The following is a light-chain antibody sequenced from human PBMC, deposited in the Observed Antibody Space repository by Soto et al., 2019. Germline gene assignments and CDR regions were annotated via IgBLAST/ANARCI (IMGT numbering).Light chain of an antibody. CDR2: GAS. Sequence: EIVLTQSPGTLSLSPGERATLSCRASQSVSSSYLAWHQQKPGQAPRLLIYGASSSATSIPARFSGRGSGSDFTITTSSPEPEAVVEYYYQHYCSSLFSFGPGTKVDIK. J-gene: IGKJ3*01. CDR3: QHYCSSLFS. V-gene: IGKV3-20*01. CDR1: QSVSSSY.